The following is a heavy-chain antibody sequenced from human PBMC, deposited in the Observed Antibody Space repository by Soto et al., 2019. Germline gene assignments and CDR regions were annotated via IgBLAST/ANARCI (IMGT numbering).Heavy chain of an antibody. Sequence: GASLKISCAASGFTFRNYDMHWVRQAPGKGLEWMGVISFDGIKKYYADSVKGRFTISRDSSKNKLYLQMNSLRPEDTAVYYCAKPIVAAGYYGMDVWGQGTTVTVSS. CDR1: GFTFRNYD. D-gene: IGHD6-13*01. CDR2: ISFDGIKK. V-gene: IGHV3-30*18. J-gene: IGHJ6*02. CDR3: AKPIVAAGYYGMDV.